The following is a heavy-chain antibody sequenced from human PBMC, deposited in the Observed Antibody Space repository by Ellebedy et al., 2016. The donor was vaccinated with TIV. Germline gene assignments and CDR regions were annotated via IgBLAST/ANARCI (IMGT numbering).Heavy chain of an antibody. J-gene: IGHJ6*02. Sequence: GESLKISXAASGFIFRNYAMHWVRKAPGKGLEWVAVMSYDGSNKYYADSVTGRFTISRDNSKNTLYMQMNSLRAEDTAVYYCARGPTLDSSGYSRRGYFYYGMDVWGQGTTVTVSS. CDR1: GFIFRNYA. D-gene: IGHD3-22*01. CDR3: ARGPTLDSSGYSRRGYFYYGMDV. CDR2: MSYDGSNK. V-gene: IGHV3-30-3*01.